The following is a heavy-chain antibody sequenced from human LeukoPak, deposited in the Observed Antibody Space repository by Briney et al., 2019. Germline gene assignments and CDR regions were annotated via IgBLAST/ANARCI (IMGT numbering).Heavy chain of an antibody. V-gene: IGHV3-7*04. Sequence: GGSLRLSCAASGFTFSKSWMSWLRQTPEKGLEWLANIKEDGSAKYYVYSVKGRFTISRDNAKNSLYLQMNSLRAEDTAVYYCAKDDEGYYWGQGILVTVSS. J-gene: IGHJ4*02. CDR3: AKDDEGYY. CDR1: GFTFSKSW. CDR2: IKEDGSAK. D-gene: IGHD3-3*01.